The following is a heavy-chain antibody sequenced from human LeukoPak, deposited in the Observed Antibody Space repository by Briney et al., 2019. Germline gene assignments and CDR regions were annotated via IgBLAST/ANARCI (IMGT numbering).Heavy chain of an antibody. CDR1: GGSISSYY. CDR3: ARDLLGWSYFDY. V-gene: IGHV4-59*01. Sequence: SETLSLTCAVSGGSISSYYWSWIRQPPGKGLEWIGYIYYSGSTNYNPSLKSRVTISVDTSKNQFSLKLSSVTAADTAVYYCARDLLGWSYFDYWGQGTLVTVSS. J-gene: IGHJ4*02. D-gene: IGHD6-19*01. CDR2: IYYSGST.